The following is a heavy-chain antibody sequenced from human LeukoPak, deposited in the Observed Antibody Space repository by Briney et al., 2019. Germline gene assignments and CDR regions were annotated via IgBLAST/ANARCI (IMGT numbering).Heavy chain of an antibody. J-gene: IGHJ4*02. CDR3: ARAYGDYLYFDY. Sequence: GGSLRLSCAASGFTFSSYSMNWVRQPPGQGLEWVSSISSSSSYIYYADSVKGRFTIFRDNAKNSLYLQMDSLRAEDTAVYYCARAYGDYLYFDYWGQGTLVTVSS. V-gene: IGHV3-21*01. CDR1: GFTFSSYS. CDR2: ISSSSSYI. D-gene: IGHD4-17*01.